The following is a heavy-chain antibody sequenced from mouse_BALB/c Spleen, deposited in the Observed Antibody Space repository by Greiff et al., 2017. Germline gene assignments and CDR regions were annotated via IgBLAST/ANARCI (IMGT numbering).Heavy chain of an antibody. Sequence: VQLKESGPELEKPGASVKISCKASGYSFTGYNMNWVKQSNGKSLEWIGNIVPYYGGTSYNQKFKGKATLTVDKSSSTAYMQLKSLTSEDSAVNYCARHYGPAWFAYWGQGTLVTVSA. CDR3: ARHYGPAWFAY. V-gene: IGHV1-39*01. J-gene: IGHJ3*01. D-gene: IGHD1-1*01. CDR2: IVPYYGGT. CDR1: GYSFTGYN.